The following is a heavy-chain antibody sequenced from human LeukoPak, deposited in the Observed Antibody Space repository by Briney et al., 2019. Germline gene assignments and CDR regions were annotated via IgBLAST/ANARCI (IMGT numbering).Heavy chain of an antibody. V-gene: IGHV1-69*05. CDR3: ARDSMSPTRGYSYGLGDY. CDR2: IFPIFGTA. Sequence: SVKVSCKASGGTFSSYAISWVRQAPGQGLEWMGGIFPIFGTANYAQKFQGRVTITTDESTSTAYMELSSLRSEDTAVYYCARDSMSPTRGYSYGLGDYWGQGTLVTVSS. J-gene: IGHJ4*02. D-gene: IGHD5-18*01. CDR1: GGTFSSYA.